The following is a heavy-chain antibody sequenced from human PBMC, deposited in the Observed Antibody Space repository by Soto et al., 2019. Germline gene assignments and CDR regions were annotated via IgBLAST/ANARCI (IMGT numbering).Heavy chain of an antibody. J-gene: IGHJ3*02. CDR3: AREITMVRGVVDGFDI. Sequence: GGSLRLCCAASGFTISSNYMSWVRQAPGKGLEWVSVIYSGGGTFYADSVKDRFTVSRDNSENTLYLQMNSLGAEDTAVYYCAREITMVRGVVDGFDIWGQGTMVTVSS. CDR2: IYSGGGT. V-gene: IGHV3-66*01. D-gene: IGHD3-10*01. CDR1: GFTISSNY.